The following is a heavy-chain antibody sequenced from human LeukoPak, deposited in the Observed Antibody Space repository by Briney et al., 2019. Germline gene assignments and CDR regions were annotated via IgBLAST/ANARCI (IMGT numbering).Heavy chain of an antibody. V-gene: IGHV3-11*01. D-gene: IGHD6-13*01. CDR2: ISSSGSTI. CDR1: GFTFSDYY. Sequence: GGSLRLSCAASGFTFSDYYMSWIRQAPGKGLEWVSYISSSGSTIYYADSVKGRFTISRDNAKNSLYLQMNSLRAEDTAVYYCARESSSSWRDPAEYFQHWGQGTLVTVSS. J-gene: IGHJ1*01. CDR3: ARESSSSWRDPAEYFQH.